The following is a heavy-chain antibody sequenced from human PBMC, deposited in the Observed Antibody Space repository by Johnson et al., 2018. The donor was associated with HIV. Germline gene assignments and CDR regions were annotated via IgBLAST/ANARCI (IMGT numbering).Heavy chain of an antibody. V-gene: IGHV3-30*02. CDR2: IRYDGSNR. J-gene: IGHJ3*02. Sequence: QVQLVESGGGVVQPGRSLRLSCAASGFTFSSYAMHWVRQAPGKGLEWVAFIRYDGSNRYYADSVKGRFTISRDNSKNTLYLQMNSLRAEDTAVYYCAKRGSTIIGGAGAFDIWGQGTMVTVSP. CDR3: AKRGSTIIGGAGAFDI. CDR1: GFTFSSYA. D-gene: IGHD5-12*01.